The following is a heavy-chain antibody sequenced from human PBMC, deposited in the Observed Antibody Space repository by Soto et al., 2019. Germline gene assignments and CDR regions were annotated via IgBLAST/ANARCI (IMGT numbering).Heavy chain of an antibody. V-gene: IGHV3-15*07. CDR2: IKSKTDGGTT. CDR1: AVTFSNAW. CDR3: TTVSYYTKILVRFYY. J-gene: IGHJ4*01. D-gene: IGHD3-3*01. Sequence: SGGSLRLSCAASAVTFSNAWINWVRQAPGKGLEWVGRIKSKTDGGTTDFAAPVKGRFAISRDDSKNMVYLQMNSLKTEDTGIYYFTTVSYYTKILVRFYYWGHRSLVTVSS.